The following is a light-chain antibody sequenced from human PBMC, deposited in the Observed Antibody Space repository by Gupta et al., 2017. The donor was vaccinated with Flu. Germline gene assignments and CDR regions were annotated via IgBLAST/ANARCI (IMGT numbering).Light chain of an antibody. Sequence: PASVSASVGDRVTITCRASQGISSGLAWYQQKPGKAPKLLIYAASSLLSGVPSRFSGSGSGTEFTLTISSLQPEELATYYCQQANRFPLTFGQGTKVETK. CDR3: QQANRFPLT. J-gene: IGKJ4*01. V-gene: IGKV1-12*01. CDR1: QGISSG. CDR2: AAS.